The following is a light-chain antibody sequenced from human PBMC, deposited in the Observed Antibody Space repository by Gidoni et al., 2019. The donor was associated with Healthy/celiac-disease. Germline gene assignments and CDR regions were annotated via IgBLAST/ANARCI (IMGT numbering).Light chain of an antibody. CDR2: AAF. CDR1: EGMSSY. Sequence: AIRITQSPSSLSASTGDRVTNTCRSSEGMSSYLAWYQQKQGKTPKLLIYAAFTLQSGVPSSFSGRGSGTDFTLTISCLQSEDFATYYCQQYYSYPLTFGGGTKVEIK. V-gene: IGKV1-8*01. CDR3: QQYYSYPLT. J-gene: IGKJ4*01.